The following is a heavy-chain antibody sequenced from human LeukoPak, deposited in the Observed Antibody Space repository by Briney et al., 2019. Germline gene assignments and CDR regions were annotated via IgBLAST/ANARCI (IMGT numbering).Heavy chain of an antibody. J-gene: IGHJ6*03. Sequence: SETLSLTCNVTGASISSYYWSWIRQPAGKGLEWIGRIYTSGSTNYNPSLKSRVTMSVDTSKNQFSLKLSSVTAADTAVYYCARSPRPLSSGYSQFLIQYYYYYMDVWGKGTTVTVSS. V-gene: IGHV4-4*07. CDR1: GASISSYY. CDR3: ARSPRPLSSGYSQFLIQYYYYYMDV. D-gene: IGHD3-22*01. CDR2: IYTSGST.